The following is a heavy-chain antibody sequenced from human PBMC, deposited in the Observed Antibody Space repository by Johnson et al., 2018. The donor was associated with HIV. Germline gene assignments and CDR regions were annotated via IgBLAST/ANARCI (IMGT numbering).Heavy chain of an antibody. J-gene: IGHJ3*02. Sequence: QVQLVESGGGVVQPGKSLRLSCAASGFTFSGYGMHWVRQAPGKGLEWVAVISYDGSNKYYADSVKGRFTISRDNSKKTLYLQVNSLRDEDTAVYYCARVPRIEQQLVHAFDIWGQGTMVTVSS. CDR2: ISYDGSNK. V-gene: IGHV3-30*03. CDR3: ARVPRIEQQLVHAFDI. D-gene: IGHD6-13*01. CDR1: GFTFSGYG.